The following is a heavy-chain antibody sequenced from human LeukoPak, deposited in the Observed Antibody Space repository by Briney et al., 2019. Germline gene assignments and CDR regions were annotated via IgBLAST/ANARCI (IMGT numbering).Heavy chain of an antibody. CDR3: AREGCSSTSCYYYYYMDV. CDR2: IYYSGST. D-gene: IGHD2-2*01. J-gene: IGHJ6*03. CDR1: GGSISSGDYY. Sequence: PSQTLSLTCTVSGGSISSGDYYWSWIRQPPGKGLEWIGYIYYSGSTYYNPSLKSRVTISVDTSKNHFSLKLSSVTAADAAVYYCAREGCSSTSCYYYYYMDVWGKGTTVTVSS. V-gene: IGHV4-30-4*08.